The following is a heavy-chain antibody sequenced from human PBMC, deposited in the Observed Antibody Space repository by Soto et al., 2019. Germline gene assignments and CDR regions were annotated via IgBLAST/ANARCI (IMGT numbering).Heavy chain of an antibody. Sequence: PVGSLRLSCTFSGFTSDDFALTWVRQAPGKGLEWLGLVRSKTYDGAAEYAASVKGRFTISRDESTSTAFLQMNRLKTEDTAVYYCTRDGDFYGFDVWGQGTTVTVSS. V-gene: IGHV3-49*04. CDR1: GFTSDDFA. D-gene: IGHD3-3*01. J-gene: IGHJ6*02. CDR3: TRDGDFYGFDV. CDR2: VRSKTYDGAA.